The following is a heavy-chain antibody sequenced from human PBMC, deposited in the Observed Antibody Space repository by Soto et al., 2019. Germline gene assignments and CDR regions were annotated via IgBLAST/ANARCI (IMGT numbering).Heavy chain of an antibody. J-gene: IGHJ4*02. CDR1: EFTFSNYA. V-gene: IGHV3-30*03. Sequence: PGGSLRLSCAASEFTFSNYAMHWVRQPPGKGLQWLAVISYDGNNKYYADSVEGRFTISRDNSKNTVYLQMSSLRLEDTAVYYCARGPSYSDSYFDYWGQGTLVTVSS. D-gene: IGHD4-17*01. CDR3: ARGPSYSDSYFDY. CDR2: ISYDGNNK.